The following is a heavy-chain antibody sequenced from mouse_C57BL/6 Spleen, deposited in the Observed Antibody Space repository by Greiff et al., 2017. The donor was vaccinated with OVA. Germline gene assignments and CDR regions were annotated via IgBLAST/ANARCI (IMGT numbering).Heavy chain of an antibody. J-gene: IGHJ2*01. CDR1: GFTFSDYY. V-gene: IGHV5-16*01. Sequence: EVKLVESEGGLVQPGSSMKLSCTASGFTFSDYYMAWVRQVPEKGLEWVANINYDGSSTYYLDSLKSRFIISRDNAKNILYLQMSSLKSEDTATYYCARGRGVRGCYFDYWGQGTTLTVSS. CDR2: INYDGSST. CDR3: ARGRGVRGCYFDY.